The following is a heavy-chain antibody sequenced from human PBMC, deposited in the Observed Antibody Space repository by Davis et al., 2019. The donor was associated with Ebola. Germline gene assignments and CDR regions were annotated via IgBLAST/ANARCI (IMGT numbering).Heavy chain of an antibody. D-gene: IGHD3-22*01. CDR3: ARAPAHYYDSSGYFR. CDR2: MSPNSGNT. Sequence: ASVKVSCKASGYTFTSYDINWVRQATGQGLEWMGWMSPNSGNTGYAQKFQGRVTMTRNTSISTAYMELSSLRSEDTAVYYWARAPAHYYDSSGYFRWGQGTLVTVSS. V-gene: IGHV1-8*01. J-gene: IGHJ4*02. CDR1: GYTFTSYD.